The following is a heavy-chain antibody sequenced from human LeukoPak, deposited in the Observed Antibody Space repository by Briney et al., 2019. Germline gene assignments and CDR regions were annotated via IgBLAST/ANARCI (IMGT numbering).Heavy chain of an antibody. J-gene: IGHJ3*02. Sequence: ASVKVSCKASGGTFSSYAISWVRQAPGQGLEWMGRIIPIFGIANYAQKFQGRVTITADKSTSTAYMELSSLRSEDTAVYYRARDPSIAARHDAFDIWGQGTMVTVSS. V-gene: IGHV1-69*04. CDR1: GGTFSSYA. CDR2: IIPIFGIA. CDR3: ARDPSIAARHDAFDI. D-gene: IGHD6-6*01.